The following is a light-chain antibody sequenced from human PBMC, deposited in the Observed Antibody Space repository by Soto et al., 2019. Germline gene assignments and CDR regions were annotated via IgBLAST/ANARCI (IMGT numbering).Light chain of an antibody. CDR1: QPIRSF. CDR3: QQYNSYSGT. J-gene: IGKJ1*01. V-gene: IGKV1-5*03. Sequence: DIQMTQSPSTLSASVGGRVTITCRASQPIRSFLAWYQQRPGKAPKLLIFKASNLKSGVPSRFSGSGSGTEFTLTISTLQPDDLATYDCQQYNSYSGTLGQGTKGDIK. CDR2: KAS.